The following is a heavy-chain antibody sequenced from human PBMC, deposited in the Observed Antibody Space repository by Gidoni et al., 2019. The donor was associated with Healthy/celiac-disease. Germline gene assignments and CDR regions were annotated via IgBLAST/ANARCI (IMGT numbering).Heavy chain of an antibody. CDR2: IRSKAYGGTT. D-gene: IGHD3-22*01. J-gene: IGHJ3*02. CDR1: GCTFGDYA. V-gene: IGHV3-49*03. Sequence: EVQLVESGGGLVQPGRSLRLSCKASGCTFGDYALSCFRQAPGKGLEWVGFIRSKAYGGTTEYAASVKGRFTISRDDSKSIAYLQINSLKTEDTAVYYCTRDPYDSSGYYYGASAPGDAFDIWGQGTMVTVSS. CDR3: TRDPYDSSGYYYGASAPGDAFDI.